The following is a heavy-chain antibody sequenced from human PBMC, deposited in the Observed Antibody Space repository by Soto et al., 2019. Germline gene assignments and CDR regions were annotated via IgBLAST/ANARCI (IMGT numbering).Heavy chain of an antibody. Sequence: GGSLRLSCAASGFTFSSYGMHWVRQAPGKGLEWVAVISYDGSNKYYADSVKGRFTISRDNPKNTLYLQMNSLRAEDTALYYCAKGRLAHYYYYMDVWGKGTTVTVSS. CDR2: ISYDGSNK. CDR3: AKGRLAHYYYYMDV. V-gene: IGHV3-30*18. J-gene: IGHJ6*03. CDR1: GFTFSSYG.